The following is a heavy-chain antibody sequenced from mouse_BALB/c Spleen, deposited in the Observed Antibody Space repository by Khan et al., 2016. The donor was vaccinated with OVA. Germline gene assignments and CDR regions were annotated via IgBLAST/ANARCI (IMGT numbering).Heavy chain of an antibody. CDR3: AMCYVGNYEFSY. J-gene: IGHJ3*01. CDR2: MFPGTGTT. CDR1: GYTFTSYW. D-gene: IGHD2-1*01. Sequence: QVQLQQSGAELVKPGASVKLSCKTSGYTFTSYWIQWVKQRPGQGLGWIGQMFPGTGTTYYNENFKGRATLTVDTSSSTAYMQLSSLTCEDSAVLCCAMCYVGNYEFSYWGQGTLVTVSP. V-gene: IGHV1S132*01.